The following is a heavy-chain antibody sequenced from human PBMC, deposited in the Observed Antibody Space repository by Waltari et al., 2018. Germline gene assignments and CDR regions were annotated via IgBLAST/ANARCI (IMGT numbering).Heavy chain of an antibody. D-gene: IGHD3-10*01. Sequence: QLQLQESGPGLVKPSETLSLSCAVSGGSISSNTYYWGWIRQPPGKGLEWIGNIYYTGSTVYNTSRKSRVTISVDTSKNQFSLKLRSVTAADTAVYYCARHVGRPTPYYFDYWGQGTLVTVSS. J-gene: IGHJ4*02. CDR3: ARHVGRPTPYYFDY. CDR1: GGSISSNTYY. V-gene: IGHV4-39*01. CDR2: IYYTGST.